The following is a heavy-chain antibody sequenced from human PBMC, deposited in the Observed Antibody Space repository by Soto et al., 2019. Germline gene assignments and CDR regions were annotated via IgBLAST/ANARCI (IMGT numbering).Heavy chain of an antibody. CDR3: ARTPGYCSSTSCYVDAFDI. D-gene: IGHD2-2*01. V-gene: IGHV2-26*01. J-gene: IGHJ3*02. CDR1: GFSLSNARMG. Sequence: QVTLKESGPVLVKPTETLTLTCTVSGFSLSNARMGVSWIRQPPGKALEWLAHIFSNDEKSYSTSLKSRLTISKDTSKSQVVLTMTNMDPVDTATYYCARTPGYCSSTSCYVDAFDIWGQGTMVTVSS. CDR2: IFSNDEK.